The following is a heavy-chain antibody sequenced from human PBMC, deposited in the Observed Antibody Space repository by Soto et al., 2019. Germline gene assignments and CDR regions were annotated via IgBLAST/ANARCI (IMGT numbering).Heavy chain of an antibody. Sequence: ASVKVYCKSSSYTFSSYGISWVRQAPGQGLELMGWISAYNGNTNYAQKLQGRVTMTTDTSTSTAYMELRSLRSDDTAVYYCARGPITIFGVVTYYFDYWGQGTLVTVSS. CDR1: SYTFSSYG. V-gene: IGHV1-18*01. CDR2: ISAYNGNT. D-gene: IGHD3-3*01. J-gene: IGHJ4*02. CDR3: ARGPITIFGVVTYYFDY.